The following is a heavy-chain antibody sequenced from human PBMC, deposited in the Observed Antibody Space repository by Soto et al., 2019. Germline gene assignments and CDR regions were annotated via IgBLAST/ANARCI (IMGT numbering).Heavy chain of an antibody. J-gene: IGHJ5*02. CDR2: IIPILGIA. V-gene: IGHV1-69*02. Sequence: ASVKVSCKASGGTFSSYTISWVRQAPGQGLEWMGRIIPILGIANYAQKFQGRVTITADKSTSTAYMELSSLRSEDTAVYYCARGLYCSSTSCYEIWFDPWGQGTLVTVSS. CDR1: GGTFSSYT. D-gene: IGHD2-2*01. CDR3: ARGLYCSSTSCYEIWFDP.